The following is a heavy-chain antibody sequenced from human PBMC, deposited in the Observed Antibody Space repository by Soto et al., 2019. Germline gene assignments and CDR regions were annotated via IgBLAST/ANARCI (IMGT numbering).Heavy chain of an antibody. CDR2: IYPGDSDT. CDR3: ARQSIVVVPAAILDYYYYMDV. J-gene: IGHJ6*03. D-gene: IGHD2-2*01. V-gene: IGHV5-51*01. Sequence: GESLKISCKGSGYSFTTYWIGWVRQMPGKGLECMGIIYPGDSDTRYSPSFQGQVTISADKSISTAYLQWSSLKASDTAMYYCARQSIVVVPAAILDYYYYMDVWGKGTTVTVSS. CDR1: GYSFTTYW.